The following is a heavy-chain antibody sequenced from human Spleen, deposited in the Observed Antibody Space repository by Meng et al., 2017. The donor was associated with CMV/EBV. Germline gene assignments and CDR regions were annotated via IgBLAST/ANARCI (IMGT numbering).Heavy chain of an antibody. J-gene: IGHJ4*02. CDR1: GSRFNGCY. CDR2: INPNSGDT. D-gene: IGHD1-26*01. Sequence: KTCGSRFNGCYIHWVRQAPGQGLEWMGHINPNSGDTKYAQKFEGRVSMTRDTSISTVYMELSSLRSDDTAFYYCTRRPLGSTRPFDYWGQGTLVTVSS. V-gene: IGHV1-2*06. CDR3: TRRPLGSTRPFDY.